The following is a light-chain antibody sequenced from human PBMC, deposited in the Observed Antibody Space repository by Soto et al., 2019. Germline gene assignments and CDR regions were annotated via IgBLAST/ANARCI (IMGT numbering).Light chain of an antibody. CDR2: PNN. V-gene: IGLV1-44*01. J-gene: IGLJ2*01. CDR3: AVWDDSLNGVV. CDR1: SSNIGGKT. Sequence: QSVLTQPPSASGTPGQRVTISCSGGSSNIGGKTVNWYQYLPGTAPKLLTWPNNQRPSGVPDRFSGSKSGTSASLAISGLQSEDEADYYCAVWDDSLNGVVFGGGTKLTVL.